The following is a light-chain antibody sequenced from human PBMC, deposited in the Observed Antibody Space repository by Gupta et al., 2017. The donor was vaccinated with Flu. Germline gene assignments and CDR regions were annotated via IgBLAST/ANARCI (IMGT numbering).Light chain of an antibody. Sequence: NFMLTQPHSVSESPGKTVIISCTRSSGSIASNYVQWYQQRPGSSPTTVIYEDNQRPSGAPDRFSGSIDSSSNSASLTISGLKTEDEADYYCQSYDSSNQGVFGGGTKLTVL. V-gene: IGLV6-57*01. CDR2: EDN. CDR3: QSYDSSNQGV. CDR1: SGSIASNY. J-gene: IGLJ3*02.